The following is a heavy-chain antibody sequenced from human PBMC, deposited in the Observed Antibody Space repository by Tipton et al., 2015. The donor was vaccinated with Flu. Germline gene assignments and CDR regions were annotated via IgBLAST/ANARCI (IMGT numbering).Heavy chain of an antibody. D-gene: IGHD2-15*01. J-gene: IGHJ4*02. CDR3: ARTLMTRRVVVTANLAH. V-gene: IGHV1-2*02. CDR2: INPNSAGT. CDR1: GYTFTDYY. Sequence: QLVQSGAEVKKPGASVKVSCKASGYTFTDYYIHWVRQAPGQGLEWMGWINPNSAGTNYAQKFQDRVTMTRDTSISTAYMELSRLKSDDTAVYYCARTLMTRRVVVTANLAHWGQGTLVTVSS.